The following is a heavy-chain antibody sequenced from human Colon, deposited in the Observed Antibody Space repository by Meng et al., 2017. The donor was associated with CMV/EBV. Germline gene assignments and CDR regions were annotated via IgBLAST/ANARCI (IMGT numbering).Heavy chain of an antibody. V-gene: IGHV3-7*01. CDR3: ARWGFSGMFRASGRQAADWLDP. CDR1: GFSFTSFW. J-gene: IGHJ5*02. Sequence: GGSLRLSCAASGFSFTSFWMAWVRQAPGKGLEWVASIRQGGGDTYYGDSVKDRFTISRDNGNKILFLQMSSLRVEDTAVYYCARWGFSGMFRASGRQAADWLDPWGRGTLVTVSS. CDR2: IRQGGGDT. D-gene: IGHD3-10*01.